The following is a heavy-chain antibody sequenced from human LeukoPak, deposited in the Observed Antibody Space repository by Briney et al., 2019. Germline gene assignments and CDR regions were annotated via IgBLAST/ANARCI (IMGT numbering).Heavy chain of an antibody. D-gene: IGHD3-10*01. CDR3: ARVETYYYGSGSYWFDY. CDR2: INPSGGST. Sequence: ASVKVSCKASGYTFSSYYMHWVRQAPGQGLEWMGIINPSGGSTSYAQKFQGRVTMTRDMSTSTVYMELSSLRSEDTAVYYCARVETYYYGSGSYWFDYWGQGTLVTVSS. CDR1: GYTFSSYY. V-gene: IGHV1-46*01. J-gene: IGHJ4*02.